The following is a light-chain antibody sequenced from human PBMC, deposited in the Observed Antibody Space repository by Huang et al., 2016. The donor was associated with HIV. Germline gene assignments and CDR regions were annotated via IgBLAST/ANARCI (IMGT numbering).Light chain of an antibody. J-gene: IGKJ1*01. CDR3: QQYDYWPPVT. Sequence: IVMTQSPVTLSVSPGERAALSCRAGQSIKSILAWYQQKPGQAPRLLIYGASTRATGVPARFSGSGSGTEFTLTINNLQSDDFAVYYCQQYDYWPPVTFGQGTKV. V-gene: IGKV3-15*01. CDR1: QSIKSI. CDR2: GAS.